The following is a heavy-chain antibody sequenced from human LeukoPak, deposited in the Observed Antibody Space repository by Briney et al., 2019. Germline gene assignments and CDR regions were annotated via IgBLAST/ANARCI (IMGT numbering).Heavy chain of an antibody. CDR2: ISYDGSNK. CDR3: AKDPTTTVTNVDY. D-gene: IGHD4-17*01. CDR1: GFTFSSYG. V-gene: IGHV3-30*18. J-gene: IGHJ4*02. Sequence: PGRSLRLSCAASGFTFSSYGMHWVRQAPGKGLEWVAVISYDGSNKYYADSVKGRFTISRDNSKNTLYLQMNSLRAEDTAVYYCAKDPTTTVTNVDYWGQGTLVTVSS.